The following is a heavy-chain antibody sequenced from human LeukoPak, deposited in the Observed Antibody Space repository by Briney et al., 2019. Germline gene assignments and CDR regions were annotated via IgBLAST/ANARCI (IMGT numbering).Heavy chain of an antibody. J-gene: IGHJ5*02. Sequence: GASVKVSCKTSGYTFTGYYMHWVRQAPGQGLEWMGWINPNSGGTNYAQKFQGRVTMTRDTSISTAYMELSRLRSDDTAVYYCAILLEGVVNYYDSSPNAPWGQGTLVTVSS. D-gene: IGHD3-22*01. CDR2: INPNSGGT. CDR1: GYTFTGYY. CDR3: AILLEGVVNYYDSSPNAP. V-gene: IGHV1-2*02.